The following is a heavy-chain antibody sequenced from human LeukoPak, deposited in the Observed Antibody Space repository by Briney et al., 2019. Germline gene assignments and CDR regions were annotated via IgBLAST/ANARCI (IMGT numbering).Heavy chain of an antibody. CDR3: ARDLGETGY. CDR2: IYSGGST. J-gene: IGHJ4*02. V-gene: IGHV3-53*01. D-gene: IGHD3-10*01. Sequence: GGSLRLSCAASGVTVSSNYISWVRQAPGEGLEWVSVIYSGGSTYYADSVKGRFTISRDNSKNTLYLQMNSLRAEDTAVYYCARDLGETGYWGQGTLVTVSS. CDR1: GVTVSSNY.